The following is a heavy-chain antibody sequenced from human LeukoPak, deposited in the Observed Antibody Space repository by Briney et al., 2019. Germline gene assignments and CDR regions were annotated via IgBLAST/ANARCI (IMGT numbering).Heavy chain of an antibody. CDR2: IYTSGST. CDR1: GGSISSYY. Sequence: SETLSLTCTVSGGSISSYYWSWIRQPAGKGLEWIGRIYTSGSTNYDPSPKSRATMSVDTSKNQFSLKLSSVTAADTAVYYCARDINSSSKGNWFDPWGQGTLVTVSS. D-gene: IGHD6-13*01. V-gene: IGHV4-4*07. CDR3: ARDINSSSKGNWFDP. J-gene: IGHJ5*02.